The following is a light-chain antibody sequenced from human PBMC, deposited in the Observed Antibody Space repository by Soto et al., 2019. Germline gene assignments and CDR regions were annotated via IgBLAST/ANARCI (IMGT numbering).Light chain of an antibody. CDR3: QQYNSYPWT. J-gene: IGKJ1*01. CDR2: KAS. CDR1: QSISNW. V-gene: IGKV1-5*03. Sequence: DIQMTQSPSTLSASVGDRVTITCRASQSISNWLAWYQQKPGKAPKLLIYKASSLESGVPSRFSGRGSGTECTLTISSLQPDDFATSYCQQYNSYPWTFGQGTKVEIK.